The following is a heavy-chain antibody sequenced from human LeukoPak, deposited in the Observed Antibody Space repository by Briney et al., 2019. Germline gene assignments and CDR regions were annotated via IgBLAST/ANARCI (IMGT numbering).Heavy chain of an antibody. J-gene: IGHJ4*02. Sequence: GESLKISCQASGYSFTSYWIGWMRQIPGKGLGWMGVIFPGDPDTTYSPSFQGQVIISVDKSISTAYLQWRTMKTSDTAIYYCARSNSGYDYRSAFDLWGQGSLVTVSP. CDR2: IFPGDPDT. V-gene: IGHV5-51*01. D-gene: IGHD3-10*01. CDR1: GYSFTSYW. CDR3: ARSNSGYDYRSAFDL.